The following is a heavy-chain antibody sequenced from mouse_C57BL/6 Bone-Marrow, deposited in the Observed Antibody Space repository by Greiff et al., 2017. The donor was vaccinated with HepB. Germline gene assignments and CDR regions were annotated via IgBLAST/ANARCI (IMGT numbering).Heavy chain of an antibody. CDR3: ARQNYYFNYYFDY. D-gene: IGHD1-1*01. J-gene: IGHJ2*01. CDR2: ISNGGGST. CDR1: GFTFSDYY. Sequence: EVNVVESGGGLVQPGGSLKLSCAASGFTFSDYYMYWVRQTPEKRLEWVAYISNGGGSTYYPDTVKGRFTISRDNAKNTLYLQMSRLKSEDTAMYYCARQNYYFNYYFDYWGQGTTLTVSS. V-gene: IGHV5-12*01.